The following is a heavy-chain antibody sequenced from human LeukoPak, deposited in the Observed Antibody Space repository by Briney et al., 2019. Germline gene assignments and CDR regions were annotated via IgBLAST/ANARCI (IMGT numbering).Heavy chain of an antibody. J-gene: IGHJ3*02. CDR3: ARGGHSAVAGTTGLDAFDI. Sequence: GGSLRLSCAASGFTFDDYGMSWVRQAPGKGLEWVSGINWNGGSTGYADSVKGRFTISRDNAKNTLYLQMNSLRAEETAEYYCARGGHSAVAGTTGLDAFDIWGQGTMVTVSS. D-gene: IGHD6-19*01. CDR1: GFTFDDYG. CDR2: INWNGGST. V-gene: IGHV3-20*04.